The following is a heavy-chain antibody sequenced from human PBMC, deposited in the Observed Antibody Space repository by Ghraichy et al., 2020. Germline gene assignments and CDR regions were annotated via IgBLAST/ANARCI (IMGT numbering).Heavy chain of an antibody. D-gene: IGHD4-11*01. J-gene: IGHJ3*02. Sequence: GGSLRLSCAASGFTVSSNYMSWVRQAPGKGLEWVSVIYSGGSPYYADSVKGRFTISRHNSKNTLYLQMNSLRAEDTAVYYCAAVTTGNGPTGDAFYIWGQGTMVPVSS. CDR3: AAVTTGNGPTGDAFYI. V-gene: IGHV3-53*04. CDR2: IYSGGSP. CDR1: GFTVSSNY.